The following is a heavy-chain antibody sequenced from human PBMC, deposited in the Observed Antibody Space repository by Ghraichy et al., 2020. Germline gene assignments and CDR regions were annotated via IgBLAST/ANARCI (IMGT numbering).Heavy chain of an antibody. Sequence: GESLNISCKASGYTFTGYYMHWVRQAPGQGLEWMGWINPNSGGTNYAQKFQGRVTMTRDTSISTAYMELSRLRSDDTAVYYCARKPLYDSWVNGMDVWGQGTTVTVSS. CDR3: ARKPLYDSWVNGMDV. CDR1: GYTFTGYY. J-gene: IGHJ6*02. CDR2: INPNSGGT. V-gene: IGHV1-2*02. D-gene: IGHD3-3*01.